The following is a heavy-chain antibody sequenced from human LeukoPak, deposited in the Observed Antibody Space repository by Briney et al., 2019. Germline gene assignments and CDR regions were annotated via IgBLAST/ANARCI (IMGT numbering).Heavy chain of an antibody. CDR1: GGSISSGGYY. Sequence: PSQTLSLTCTVSGGSISSGGYYWSWIRQHPGKGLEWIGYIYYSGSTYYNPSLKSRVTISVDTSKNQFSLKLSSVTAADTAVYYCARGYGDYANFDYWGQGTLVTVSS. CDR2: IYYSGST. V-gene: IGHV4-31*03. J-gene: IGHJ4*02. D-gene: IGHD4-17*01. CDR3: ARGYGDYANFDY.